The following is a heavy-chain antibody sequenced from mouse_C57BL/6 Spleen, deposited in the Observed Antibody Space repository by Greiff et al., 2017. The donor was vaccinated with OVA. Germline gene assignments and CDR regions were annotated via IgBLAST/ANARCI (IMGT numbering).Heavy chain of an antibody. CDR2: INPNNGGT. CDR3: ARGNWVDY. V-gene: IGHV1-26*01. CDR1: GYTFTDYY. D-gene: IGHD4-1*01. Sequence: VQLQQSGPELVKPGASVKISCKASGYTFTDYYMNWVKQSHGKSLEWIGDINPNNGGTSYNQKFKGKAILTVDKSSSTAYMELRSLTSEDSAVDYCARGNWVDYWGQGTTRTVSS. J-gene: IGHJ2*01.